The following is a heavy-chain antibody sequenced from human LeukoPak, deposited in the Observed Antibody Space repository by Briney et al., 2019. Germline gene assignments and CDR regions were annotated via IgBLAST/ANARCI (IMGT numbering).Heavy chain of an antibody. Sequence: GGSLRLSCAASGFTFSNYSMNWVRQAPGKGLEWVSSISSSSSYIYYADSVKGRFTISRDNAKNSLSLQMNSLRAEDTAVYYCAQITVTDGFDYWGQGTLVTVSS. J-gene: IGHJ4*02. D-gene: IGHD4-17*01. CDR1: GFTFSNYS. V-gene: IGHV3-21*01. CDR3: AQITVTDGFDY. CDR2: ISSSSSYI.